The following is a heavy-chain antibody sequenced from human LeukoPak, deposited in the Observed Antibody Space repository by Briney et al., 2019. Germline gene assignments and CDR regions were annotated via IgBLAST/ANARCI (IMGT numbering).Heavy chain of an antibody. CDR3: ARWVTSSYNWNYGEGTYHYFDY. CDR2: INHSGST. V-gene: IGHV4-34*01. CDR1: GGPFSGYY. Sequence: PSETLSLICAVYGGPFSGYYWSWIRQPPGKGLEWIGEINHSGSTNYNPSLKSRVTISVDTSKNQFSLKLSSVTAADTAVYYCARWVTSSYNWNYGEGTYHYFDYWGQGTLVTVSS. J-gene: IGHJ4*02. D-gene: IGHD1-7*01.